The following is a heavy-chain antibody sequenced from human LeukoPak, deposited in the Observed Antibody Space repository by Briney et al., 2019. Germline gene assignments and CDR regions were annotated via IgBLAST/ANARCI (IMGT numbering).Heavy chain of an antibody. Sequence: ASVKVSCKASGYTLTSYGISWVRQAPGQGLEWMGWISAYNGNTRYAQKLQGRVTMTTDSSTSTAYMELRSLRSDDTAVYYCARGPIIDIVVIPAAADYYHMDVWGKGTAVTVSS. CDR1: GYTLTSYG. CDR3: ARGPIIDIVVIPAAADYYHMDV. V-gene: IGHV1-18*01. D-gene: IGHD2-2*01. CDR2: ISAYNGNT. J-gene: IGHJ6*03.